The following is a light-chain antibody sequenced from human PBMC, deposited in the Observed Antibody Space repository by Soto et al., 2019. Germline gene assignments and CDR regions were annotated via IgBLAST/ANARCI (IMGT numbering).Light chain of an antibody. CDR3: QQYNNWPPKIT. V-gene: IGKV3-15*01. CDR2: GAS. Sequence: EIVMTQSPATLSVSPGERATLSCRASQSLSSNLAWYQQKPGQPPRLLIYGASTRASGIPARFSGSGSGTEITLTISSLQSEDFAVYYCQQYNNWPPKITFGQGTKLEIK. J-gene: IGKJ2*01. CDR1: QSLSSN.